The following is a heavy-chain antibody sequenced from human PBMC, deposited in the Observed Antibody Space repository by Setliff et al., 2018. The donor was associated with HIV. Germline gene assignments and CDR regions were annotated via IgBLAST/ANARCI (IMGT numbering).Heavy chain of an antibody. CDR3: SRDRSATWTPTTY. CDR1: GYTFVDDG. D-gene: IGHD6-25*01. J-gene: IGHJ4*02. CDR2: IGAYNGDT. V-gene: IGHV1-18*01. Sequence: ASVKVSCKASGYTFVDDGITWVRQAPGQGLEWMGWIGAYNGDTKYAQKFQYRVTMTIDTSASTAYMELRSLTSDDTAMYYCSRDRSATWTPTTYWGQGTLVTVSS.